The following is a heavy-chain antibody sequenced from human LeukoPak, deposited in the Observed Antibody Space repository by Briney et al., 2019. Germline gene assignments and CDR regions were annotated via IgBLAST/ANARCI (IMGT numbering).Heavy chain of an antibody. CDR1: GGSISSYL. CDR2: VYYNGSA. CDR3: TSGTLSFYYMDV. Sequence: SETLSLTCTVSGGSISSYLWSWIRQPPGKGLEWVGYVYYNGSAIYSPSLMSRATLFLDMCHNQFSLHLRSVTAADTAVYYCTSGTLSFYYMDVWGKGTTVTISS. J-gene: IGHJ6*03. V-gene: IGHV4-59*01. D-gene: IGHD1-14*01.